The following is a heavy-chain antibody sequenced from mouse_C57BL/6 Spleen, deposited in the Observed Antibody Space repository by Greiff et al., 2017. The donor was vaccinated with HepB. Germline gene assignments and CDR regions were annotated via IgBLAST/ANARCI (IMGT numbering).Heavy chain of an antibody. V-gene: IGHV1-80*01. CDR2: IYPGDGDT. CDR3: ASGHYGSSVYYFDY. CDR1: GYAFSSYW. D-gene: IGHD1-1*01. J-gene: IGHJ2*01. Sequence: QVQLKESGAELVKPGASVKISCKASGYAFSSYWMNWVKQRPGKGLEWIGQIYPGDGDTNYNGKFKGKATLTADKSSSTAYMQISSLTSEDSAVYFCASGHYGSSVYYFDYWGQGTTLTVSS.